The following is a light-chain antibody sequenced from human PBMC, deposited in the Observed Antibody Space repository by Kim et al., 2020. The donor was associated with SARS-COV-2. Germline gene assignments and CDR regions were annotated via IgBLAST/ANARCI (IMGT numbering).Light chain of an antibody. CDR2: GAS. CDR1: QSVSSN. CDR3: QQYNNWPGT. J-gene: IGKJ2*02. Sequence: ERVMTQFPATLSVSPGERVTLSCRASQSVSSNLAWYQQKPGQAPRLLMYGASTRATGIPARFGGRGSGREFTLTISSLQSEDFAVYFCQQYNNWPGTFGQGTKLEI. V-gene: IGKV3-15*01.